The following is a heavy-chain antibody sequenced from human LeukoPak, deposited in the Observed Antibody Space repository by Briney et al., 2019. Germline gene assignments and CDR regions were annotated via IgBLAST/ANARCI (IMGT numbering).Heavy chain of an antibody. D-gene: IGHD6-13*01. J-gene: IGHJ5*02. CDR2: INGDGSRT. V-gene: IGHV3-74*03. CDR1: GFTFSTYW. CDR3: ARGQSQQMVNWFDH. Sequence: GGSLRLSCAASGFTFSTYWMHWVRQAPGEGLVWVSRINGDGSRTTYVDSVKGRFTISRDNAKNTLYLQMNSLRAEDTAVYYCARGQSQQMVNWFDHWGQGTLVTVSS.